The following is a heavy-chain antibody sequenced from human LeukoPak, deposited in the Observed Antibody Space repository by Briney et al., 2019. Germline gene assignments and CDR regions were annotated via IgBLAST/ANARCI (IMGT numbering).Heavy chain of an antibody. Sequence: SVKVSCKASGYTFTGYYMHWVRQAPGQGLEWMGRIIPILGIANYAQKFQGRVTITADKSTSTAYMELSSLRSEDTAVYYCARDYYGSGSYLGWGQGTLVTVSS. J-gene: IGHJ4*02. CDR3: ARDYYGSGSYLG. CDR1: GYTFTGYY. D-gene: IGHD3-10*01. V-gene: IGHV1-69*04. CDR2: IIPILGIA.